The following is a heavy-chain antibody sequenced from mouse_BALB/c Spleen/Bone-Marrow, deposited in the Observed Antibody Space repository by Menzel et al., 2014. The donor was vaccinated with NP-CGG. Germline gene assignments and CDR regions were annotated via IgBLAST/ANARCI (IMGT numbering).Heavy chain of an antibody. V-gene: IGHV1-77*01. J-gene: IGHJ4*01. CDR1: GYTFTDYV. CDR2: IYPGSGST. Sequence: VKLQESGPELVKPGASVKMSCKASGYTFTDYVISWVKQRTGQGLEWIGEIYPGSGSTYYNEKFKGKATLTADKSSDTAYMQLSSLTSEDSAVYFCARDYYGSSGAMDYWGQGTSVTVSS. D-gene: IGHD1-1*01. CDR3: ARDYYGSSGAMDY.